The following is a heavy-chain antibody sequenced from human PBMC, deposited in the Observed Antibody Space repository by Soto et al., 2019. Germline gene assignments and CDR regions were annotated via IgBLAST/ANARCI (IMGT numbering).Heavy chain of an antibody. J-gene: IGHJ5*02. CDR3: AKDRSTMRWFDP. CDR1: GASVRSYH. CDR2: VQMSGTT. Sequence: SETLSLTCAVSGASVRSYHWSWIRQAAGKGLEWIGRVQMSGTTNYNPSLKTRVTMSLDTSKNEVSLRMTSATAADTAVYFCAKDRSTMRWFDPWGQGILVTVSS. D-gene: IGHD1-1*01. V-gene: IGHV4-4*07.